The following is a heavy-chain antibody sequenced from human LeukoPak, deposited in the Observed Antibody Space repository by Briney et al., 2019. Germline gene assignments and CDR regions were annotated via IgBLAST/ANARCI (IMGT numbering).Heavy chain of an antibody. CDR3: ARDTMTTVTRYYYYYGMDV. J-gene: IGHJ6*02. D-gene: IGHD4-17*01. CDR2: IIPIFGTA. Sequence: SVKVSCKASGGTFSSYAISWVRQAPAQGLEWMGGIIPIFGTANYAQKFQGRVTITADESTSTAYMELSSPRSEDTAVYYCARDTMTTVTRYYYYYGMDVWGQGTTVTVSS. V-gene: IGHV1-69*13. CDR1: GGTFSSYA.